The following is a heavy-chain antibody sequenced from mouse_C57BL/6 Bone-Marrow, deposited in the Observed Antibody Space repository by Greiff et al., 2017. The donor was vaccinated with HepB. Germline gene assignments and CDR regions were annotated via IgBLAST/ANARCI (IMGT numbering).Heavy chain of an antibody. CDR1: GYSITSGYY. V-gene: IGHV3-6*01. CDR2: ISYDGSN. CDR3: ARVLKKLYYDGSSYGRYAMDY. Sequence: ESGPGLVKPSQSLSLTCSVTGYSITSGYYWNWIRQFPGNKLEWMGYISYDGSNNYNPSLKNRISITRDTSKNQFFLKLNSLTTEDTATYYCARVLKKLYYDGSSYGRYAMDYWGQGTSVTVSS. D-gene: IGHD1-1*01. J-gene: IGHJ4*01.